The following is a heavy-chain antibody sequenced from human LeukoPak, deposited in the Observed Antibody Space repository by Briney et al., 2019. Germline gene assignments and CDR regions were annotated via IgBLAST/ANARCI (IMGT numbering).Heavy chain of an antibody. CDR3: ASXGSYRFDY. D-gene: IGHD1-26*01. CDR2: ITASGTAM. Sequence: PGGSLRLSCAASGFIVSSVYMNWVRQAPGEGLEWVSHITASGTAMFYADSVKGRFTISRDNAKNSLYLQMNSLRDEDTAVYYCASXGSYRFDYWGQGTLVTVSS. CDR1: GFIVSSVY. V-gene: IGHV3-48*02. J-gene: IGHJ4*02.